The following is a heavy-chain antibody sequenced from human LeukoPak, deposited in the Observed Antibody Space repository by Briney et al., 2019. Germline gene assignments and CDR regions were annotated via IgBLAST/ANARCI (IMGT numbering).Heavy chain of an antibody. J-gene: IGHJ4*02. D-gene: IGHD2-21*02. V-gene: IGHV4-4*07. Sequence: PSETLSLTCTVSGGSITGYYWTWIRQPAGKGLEWIGRVSDTGRAYYNPSLERRLTISLDTSNNRFSLKVTSVTAADTAVYYCARGTDMTPIRRYYSFVCWGQGTLVSVSS. CDR1: GGSITGYY. CDR2: VSDTGRA. CDR3: ARGTDMTPIRRYYSFVC.